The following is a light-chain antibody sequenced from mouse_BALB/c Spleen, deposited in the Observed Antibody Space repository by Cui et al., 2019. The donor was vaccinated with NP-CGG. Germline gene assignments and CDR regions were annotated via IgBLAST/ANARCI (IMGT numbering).Light chain of an antibody. Sequence: QAVETAESALTTSPGETGTLTCRSSTGAVTTSNYANWVQEKPDHLFTGLIGGTINRAPGVPARFSGSLIGDKAALTITGAQTEDEAIYFCALWYSNHWVFGGGTKLTVL. CDR1: TGAVTTSNY. CDR2: GTI. CDR3: ALWYSNHWV. V-gene: IGLV1*01. J-gene: IGLJ1*01.